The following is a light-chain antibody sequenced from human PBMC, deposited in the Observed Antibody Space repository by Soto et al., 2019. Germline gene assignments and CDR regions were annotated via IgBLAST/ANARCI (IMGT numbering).Light chain of an antibody. CDR3: CSYTSSSTLL. CDR2: DVT. CDR1: SSDVGGYNY. Sequence: QSALTQPRSVSGSPGQSVTISCTGTSSDVGGYNYVSWYQQHPGKAPKLIIYDVTKRPSGVPDRFSGSKSGNTASLTISGLQAEDEADYYCCSYTSSSTLLFGGGTKVTVL. J-gene: IGLJ2*01. V-gene: IGLV2-11*01.